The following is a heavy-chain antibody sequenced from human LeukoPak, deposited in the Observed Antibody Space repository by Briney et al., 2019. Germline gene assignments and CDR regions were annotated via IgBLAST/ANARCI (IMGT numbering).Heavy chain of an antibody. V-gene: IGHV3-21*01. CDR3: ARVQYSSSWYKLGDSYGYVDY. D-gene: IGHD6-13*01. CDR2: ISSSSSYI. Sequence: GGSQRLSCAASGFTFSSYSMNWVRQAPGKGLEWVSSISSSSSYIYYADSVKGRFTIPRDNAKNSLYLQMNSLRAEDTAVYYCARVQYSSSWYKLGDSYGYVDYWGQGTLVTVSS. CDR1: GFTFSSYS. J-gene: IGHJ4*02.